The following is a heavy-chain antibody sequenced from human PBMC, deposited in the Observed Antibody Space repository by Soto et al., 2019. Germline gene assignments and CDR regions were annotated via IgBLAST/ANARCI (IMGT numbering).Heavy chain of an antibody. CDR1: GGSITSSNYY. V-gene: IGHV4-39*01. J-gene: IGHJ6*04. Sequence: SETLSLTCIVSGGSITSSNYYWGWIRQPPGKGLEWIGSIYSSGSTYYNPSLKSRVTISVDTSKNQFSLKLSSVTAADTAVYYCARRDGLDWAFWGKGTTAPVPP. D-gene: IGHD3-3*01. CDR3: ARRDGLDWAF. CDR2: IYSSGST.